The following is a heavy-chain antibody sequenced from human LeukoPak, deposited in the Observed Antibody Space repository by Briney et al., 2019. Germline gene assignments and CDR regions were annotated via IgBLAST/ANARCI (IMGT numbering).Heavy chain of an antibody. CDR3: VTGGDKWNDFEY. CDR2: ISKDGNEI. CDR1: GLSLSNFW. J-gene: IGHJ4*02. Sequence: GGSLRLSCAASGLSLSNFWMHWVRQAPGKGLEWVAIISKDGNEIKYVDSVKGRFTLSRDNAKNSVYLQMNSLRTEDTALYYCVTGGDKWNDFEYWGQGTLVTVSS. D-gene: IGHD1-1*01. V-gene: IGHV3-7*01.